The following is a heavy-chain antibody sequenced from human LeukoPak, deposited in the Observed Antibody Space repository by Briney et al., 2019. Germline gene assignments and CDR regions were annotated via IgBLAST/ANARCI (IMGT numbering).Heavy chain of an antibody. CDR1: GFTFRSYG. D-gene: IGHD3-22*01. V-gene: IGHV3-30*02. CDR3: ARGSGLDYYDSSGYYYLFDY. CDR2: IQNDGSNE. J-gene: IGHJ4*02. Sequence: PGGSLRLSCAASGFTFRSYGMHWVRQAPGKGLEWVAYIQNDGSNEQYADSVKGRFTISRDNSKNTLYLQMNSLRAEDTAVYYCARGSGLDYYDSSGYYYLFDYWGQGTLVTVSS.